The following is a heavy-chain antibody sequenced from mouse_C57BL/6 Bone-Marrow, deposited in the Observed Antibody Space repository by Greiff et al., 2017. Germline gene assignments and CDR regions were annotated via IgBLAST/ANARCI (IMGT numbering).Heavy chain of an antibody. Sequence: VQLQQSGPVLVKPGASVKMSCKASGYTFTDYYMTWVKQSHGKSLEWIGVINPYNGGTSYNQKFKGKGTLTVDKSSSTAYMELNSLTSEYSAVYYCARGLLRSWYFDVWGTGTTVTVSS. J-gene: IGHJ1*03. CDR2: INPYNGGT. CDR3: ARGLLRSWYFDV. CDR1: GYTFTDYY. D-gene: IGHD1-1*01. V-gene: IGHV1-19*01.